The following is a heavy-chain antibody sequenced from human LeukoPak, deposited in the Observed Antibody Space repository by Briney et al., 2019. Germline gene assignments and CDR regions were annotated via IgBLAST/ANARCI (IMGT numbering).Heavy chain of an antibody. V-gene: IGHV4-39*06. CDR3: ARVAEKYGGLESYYPYMDV. CDR1: GVSISSSSYF. J-gene: IGHJ6*03. CDR2: ISHYGST. D-gene: IGHD2-15*01. Sequence: SETLSLTCTVSGVSISSSSYFWGWIRQPPGKGLEWIGDISHYGSTNYNPSLKSRLTISMDTSKNQFPLKLSSVNAADTAVYYCARVAEKYGGLESYYPYMDVWGKGTTVTVSS.